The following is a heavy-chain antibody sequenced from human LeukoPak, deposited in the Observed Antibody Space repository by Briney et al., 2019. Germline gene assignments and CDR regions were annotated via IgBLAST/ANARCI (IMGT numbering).Heavy chain of an antibody. CDR3: ATIGTGDYRDDS. V-gene: IGHV3-66*01. CDR1: GFSVSNNY. CDR2: IYSGNTI. D-gene: IGHD3/OR15-3a*01. Sequence: GGSLRLSCTVSGFSVSNNYVSWVRQAPGKGLEWVSVIYSGNTIKYADSVKGRFTISRDNSKNTVYLQMSSLRAEDTALYYCATIGTGDYRDDSWGQGTLVTVSS. J-gene: IGHJ5*01.